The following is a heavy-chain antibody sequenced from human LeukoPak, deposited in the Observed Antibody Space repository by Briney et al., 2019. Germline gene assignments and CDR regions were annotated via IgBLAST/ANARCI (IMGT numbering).Heavy chain of an antibody. V-gene: IGHV4-59*08. CDR1: GGSISGYY. CDR3: ARRVVTAIATLFDY. D-gene: IGHD2-21*02. Sequence: SETLSLTCTVSGGSISGYYWSWIRQPPGKELEWIGYIFYSGSTNYSPSLKSRVTISVATSKNQLSLKLSSVTAADTAVYYCARRVVTAIATLFDYWGQGILVTVSS. CDR2: IFYSGST. J-gene: IGHJ4*02.